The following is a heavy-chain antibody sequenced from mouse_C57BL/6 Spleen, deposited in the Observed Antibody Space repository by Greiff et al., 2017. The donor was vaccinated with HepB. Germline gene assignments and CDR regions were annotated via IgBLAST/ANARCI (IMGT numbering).Heavy chain of an antibody. D-gene: IGHD1-1*01. CDR1: GYTFTSYW. CDR3: ARGITTVAWYFDV. CDR2: INPSNGGT. J-gene: IGHJ1*03. V-gene: IGHV1-53*01. Sequence: QVQLQQPGTELVKPGASVKLSCKASGYTFTSYWMHWVKQRPGQGLEWIGNINPSNGGTNYNEKFKSKATLTVDKASSTAYMQLSILTSEDSAVYYCARGITTVAWYFDVWGTGTTVTVSS.